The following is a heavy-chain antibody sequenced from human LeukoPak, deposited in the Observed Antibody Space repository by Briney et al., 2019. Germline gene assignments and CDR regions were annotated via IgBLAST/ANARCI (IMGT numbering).Heavy chain of an antibody. J-gene: IGHJ6*02. Sequence: GGSLRLSCAASGFTFSSYSMNWVRQAPGQGLEWVSSISSSTSYIYYADSVKGRFTISRDNAKNSLYLQMNSLRAEDTAVYYCAKEGAVRADYYYGLDVWGQGITLTVSS. V-gene: IGHV3-21*01. CDR3: AKEGAVRADYYYGLDV. CDR2: ISSSTSYI. CDR1: GFTFSSYS. D-gene: IGHD1-26*01.